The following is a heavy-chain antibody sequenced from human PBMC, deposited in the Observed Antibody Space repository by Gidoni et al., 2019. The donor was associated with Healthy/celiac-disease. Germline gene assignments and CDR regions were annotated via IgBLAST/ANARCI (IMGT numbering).Heavy chain of an antibody. CDR2: VIPNFGTA. V-gene: IGHV1-69*01. CDR1: GGTFSSYD. D-gene: IGHD3-3*01. J-gene: IGHJ6*02. CDR3: AREGLRSPFSRGGREAYYYYGMDV. Sequence: QVQLVQSGAEVKKPGSSVKVSCKASGGTFSSYDISWVRQAPGQGLEWMGGVIPNFGTANYAQKFQGRVTITADESTSTAYMELSSLRSEDTAVYYCAREGLRSPFSRGGREAYYYYGMDVWGQGTTVTVSS.